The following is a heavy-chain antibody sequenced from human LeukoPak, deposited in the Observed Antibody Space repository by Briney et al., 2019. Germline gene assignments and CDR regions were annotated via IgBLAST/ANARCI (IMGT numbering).Heavy chain of an antibody. V-gene: IGHV3-21*01. D-gene: IGHD3-9*01. J-gene: IGHJ4*02. Sequence: PGGSLRLSCAASGFTFSSYSMNWVRQAPGKGLEWVSSISSSSSYIYYADSVKGRFTISRDNAKNSLYLQMNSLRAEDTAVYYCARGPISNVLRYFDWSPDYFDYWGQGTLVTVSS. CDR3: ARGPISNVLRYFDWSPDYFDY. CDR1: GFTFSSYS. CDR2: ISSSSSYI.